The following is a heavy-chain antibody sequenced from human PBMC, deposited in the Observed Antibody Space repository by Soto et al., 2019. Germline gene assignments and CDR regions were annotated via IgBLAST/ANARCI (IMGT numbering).Heavy chain of an antibody. Sequence: GGSLRLSCIASGFTFSTYAMSWVRQAPGKGLEWVSGIGGNGATTRYADSVKGRFTISRDNSKNTVYLQTNNLRVEDTAVYYFAKTLYGGCDYWGRGTLVTVSS. J-gene: IGHJ4*02. D-gene: IGHD5-12*01. CDR1: GFTFSTYA. CDR3: AKTLYGGCDY. V-gene: IGHV3-23*01. CDR2: IGGNGATT.